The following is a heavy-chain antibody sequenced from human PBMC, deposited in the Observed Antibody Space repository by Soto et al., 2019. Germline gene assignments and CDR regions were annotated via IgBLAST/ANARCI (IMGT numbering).Heavy chain of an antibody. D-gene: IGHD6-19*01. J-gene: IGHJ6*02. CDR1: GYTFTSYY. Sequence: ASVKVSCKTSGYTFTSYYMHWVRQAPGQGLEWKGIINPSGGSTSYAQKFQGRVTMTRDTSTSTAYMELRSLRSEDTGVYYCARDGLIAVAAYYYYGMDVWGQGTTVTVSS. CDR2: INPSGGST. V-gene: IGHV1-46*01. CDR3: ARDGLIAVAAYYYYGMDV.